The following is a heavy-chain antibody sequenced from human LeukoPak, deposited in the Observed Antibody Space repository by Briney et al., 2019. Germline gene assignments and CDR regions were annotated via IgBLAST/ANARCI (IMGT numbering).Heavy chain of an antibody. Sequence: SETLSLTCALSGGSLRNYYWRWLRQPPGQGLEWIGYTYDSGSASYNPSLRSRVSISIATSKTQFSLNLSSVTAAATAVYYCARGWASSWYYFDFWGQGTLVTVSS. CDR3: ARGWASSWYYFDF. CDR2: TYDSGSA. V-gene: IGHV4-59*01. CDR1: GGSLRNYY. D-gene: IGHD2-2*01. J-gene: IGHJ4*02.